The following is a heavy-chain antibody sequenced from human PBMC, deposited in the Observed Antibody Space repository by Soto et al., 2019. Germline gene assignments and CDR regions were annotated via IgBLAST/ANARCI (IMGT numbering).Heavy chain of an antibody. V-gene: IGHV4-39*07. Sequence: SETLSLTCTVSGGSISSSSYYWGWIRQPPGKGLEWIGSIYYSGSTYYNPSLKSRVTISVDTSKNQFSLKLSSVTAADTAVYYCARGNAYCGRDCLAYWGQGTLVTVSS. D-gene: IGHD2-21*02. CDR3: ARGNAYCGRDCLAY. CDR2: IYYSGST. CDR1: GGSISSSSYY. J-gene: IGHJ4*02.